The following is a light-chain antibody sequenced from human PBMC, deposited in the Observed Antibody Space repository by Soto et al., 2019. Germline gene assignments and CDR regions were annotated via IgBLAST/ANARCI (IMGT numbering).Light chain of an antibody. CDR3: QQLNAYQLA. V-gene: IGKV1-9*01. Sequence: DIPLTQSPSFLSAFVGDTVTISCRASQAMSTYLAWYHQKPGEVPKLLIRSASTLQSGVPPSFSGGGSGKDFTLTISILQPDDAVIYYSQQLNAYQLAFGGGTNVEIK. CDR1: QAMSTY. CDR2: SAS. J-gene: IGKJ4*01.